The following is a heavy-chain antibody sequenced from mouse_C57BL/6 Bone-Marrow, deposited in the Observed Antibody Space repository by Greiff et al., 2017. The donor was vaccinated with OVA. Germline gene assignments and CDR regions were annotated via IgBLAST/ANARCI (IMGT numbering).Heavy chain of an antibody. CDR2: INPSSGYT. CDR3: ASYNYAMDY. J-gene: IGHJ4*01. Sequence: QVQLQQSGAELAKPGASVKLSCKASGYTFTSYWMHWVKQRPGQGLEWIGYINPSSGYTKYNQKFKDKATLTANKSSSTAYMQMSSLTYEDSAVYYCASYNYAMDYWGQGTSVTVSS. CDR1: GYTFTSYW. V-gene: IGHV1-7*01.